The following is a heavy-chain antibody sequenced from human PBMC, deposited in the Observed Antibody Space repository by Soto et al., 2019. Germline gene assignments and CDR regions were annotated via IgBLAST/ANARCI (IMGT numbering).Heavy chain of an antibody. J-gene: IGHJ3*02. CDR1: AGSLSHSS. CDR2: IKHGGSS. V-gene: IGHV4-34*01. Sequence: QVQQQPWGAGLLKPSETLSLTCTVYAGSLSHSSWNWFRQSPGKGLEWIGKIKHGGSSSYNPSLRSRVSISVDMSKNQFSLTLSSVPAADTAVYYCARGGSSDWQVALDIWDQGTMVPVS. CDR3: ARGGSSDWQVALDI. D-gene: IGHD6-19*01.